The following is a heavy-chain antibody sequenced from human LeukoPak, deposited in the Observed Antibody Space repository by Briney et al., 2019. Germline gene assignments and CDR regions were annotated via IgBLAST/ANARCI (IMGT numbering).Heavy chain of an antibody. CDR1: GYTFTSYY. CDR2: INPSGGST. D-gene: IGHD3-10*01. V-gene: IGHV1-46*01. CDR3: ARAGSEVRGVIIPYYFDY. J-gene: IGHJ4*02. Sequence: GASVKVSCKASGYTFTSYYMHWVRQAPGQGLEWMGIINPSGGSTSYAQKFQGRVTITADKSTSTAYMELSSLRSEDTAVYYCARAGSEVRGVIIPYYFDYWGQGTLVTVSS.